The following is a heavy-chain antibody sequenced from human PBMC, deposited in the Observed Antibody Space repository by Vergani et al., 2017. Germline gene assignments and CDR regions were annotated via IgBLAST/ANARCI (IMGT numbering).Heavy chain of an antibody. CDR2: INHSGIT. D-gene: IGHD6-6*01. Sequence: QVQLQQWGAGLLKPSETLSLTCAVYGGSFSGYYWSWIRQPPGKGLEWIGEINHSGITNYNPSLKSRVTISVDTSKNQFSLKLSSVTAADTAVYYCARGTDSSSSSVGVDYWGQGTLVTVSS. J-gene: IGHJ4*02. V-gene: IGHV4-34*01. CDR1: GGSFSGYY. CDR3: ARGTDSSSSSVGVDY.